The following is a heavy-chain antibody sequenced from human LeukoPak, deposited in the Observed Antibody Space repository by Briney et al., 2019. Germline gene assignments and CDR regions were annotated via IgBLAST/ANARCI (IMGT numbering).Heavy chain of an antibody. D-gene: IGHD6-19*01. CDR2: INPSGGTT. CDR1: GYTFTANY. J-gene: IGHJ4*02. V-gene: IGHV1-46*01. Sequence: ASVKVSCKTSGYTFTANYMQWVRQAPGQGLEWMGIINPSGGTTNYAQRFQGRVTMTRDTSTTTLYVELSSLRSEDTAVYYCARGRPGSGWSFDYWGQGTLVTVSS. CDR3: ARGRPGSGWSFDY.